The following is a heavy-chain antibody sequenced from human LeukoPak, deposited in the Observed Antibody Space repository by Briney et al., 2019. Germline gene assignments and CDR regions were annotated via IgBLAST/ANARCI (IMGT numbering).Heavy chain of an antibody. CDR2: ISYDGSNK. D-gene: IGHD3-16*02. V-gene: IGHV3-30-3*01. CDR3: ARDPRPGYDYVWGSYRYGAHDY. J-gene: IGHJ4*02. Sequence: GGSLRLSCAASGFTFSSYAMHWVRQAPGKGLEWVAVISYDGSNKYYADSVKGRFTISRDNSKNTLYLQMNSLRAEDTAVYYCARDPRPGYDYVWGSYRYGAHDYWGQGILVTVSS. CDR1: GFTFSSYA.